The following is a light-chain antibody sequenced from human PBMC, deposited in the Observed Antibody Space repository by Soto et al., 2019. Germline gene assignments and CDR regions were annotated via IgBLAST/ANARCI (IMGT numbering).Light chain of an antibody. CDR2: GIS. CDR3: QQHGQWPIT. Sequence: ETVMTQSPATLSVSPGERATLSCRASQSVSRHLAWYQQAPGQAPRLLIYGISKRATDIPDRFSGSGSGTEFTLTISSLQPEDFATYYCQQHGQWPITFGQGTRLEIK. V-gene: IGKV3D-15*01. CDR1: QSVSRH. J-gene: IGKJ5*01.